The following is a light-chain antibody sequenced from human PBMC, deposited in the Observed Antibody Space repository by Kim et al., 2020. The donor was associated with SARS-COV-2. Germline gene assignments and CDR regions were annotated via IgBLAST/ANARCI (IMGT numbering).Light chain of an antibody. CDR2: GNS. Sequence: QSVLTQPPSVSGAPGQRVTISCAGSSSNIGAGYDVHWYQQLPGTAPKVLIYGNSNRPSGVPDRFSGSKSGTSASLAITGLQAEDEADYYCQSYDSSLGGSVFGGGTQLTVL. V-gene: IGLV1-40*01. J-gene: IGLJ3*02. CDR1: SSNIGAGYD. CDR3: QSYDSSLGGSV.